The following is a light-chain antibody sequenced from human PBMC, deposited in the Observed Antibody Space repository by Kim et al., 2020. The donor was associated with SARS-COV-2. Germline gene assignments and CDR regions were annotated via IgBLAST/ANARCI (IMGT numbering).Light chain of an antibody. CDR2: EDN. V-gene: IGLV6-57*01. J-gene: IGLJ3*02. CDR3: QSYDSSTNWV. CDR1: SGSIADNY. Sequence: KTVTISCTRSSGSIADNYVQWYQQRPGRSPTTVIYEDNQRPSGVPDRFSGSIDRSSNSASLTISGLKTEDEADYYCQSYDSSTNWVFGGGTQLTVL.